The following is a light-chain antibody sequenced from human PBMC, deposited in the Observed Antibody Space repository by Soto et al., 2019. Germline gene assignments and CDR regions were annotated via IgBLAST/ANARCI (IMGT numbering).Light chain of an antibody. CDR3: QQYNNWWT. V-gene: IGKV3-15*01. CDR2: GAS. CDR1: QSVSSN. Sequence: EIVMTQSPATLSVSPGERATLSCRASQSVSSNLAWYRQKPGQAPRLLIYGASTRATGIPARFSGSGSGTEFTLTISSLQSEDFAVYCCQQYNNWWTFGQGTKVEIK. J-gene: IGKJ1*01.